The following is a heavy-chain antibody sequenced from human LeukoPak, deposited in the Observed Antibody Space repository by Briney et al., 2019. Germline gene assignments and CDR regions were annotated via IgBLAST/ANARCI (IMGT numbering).Heavy chain of an antibody. Sequence: PSETLSLTCTVSGGSVSTGSYYWSWIRQPPGKELEWIGCFYYSGSASYNPSLRSRVTISIDTSRNQFSLNQFSLRLSSVTAADTAVYYCARGGIQLPDYWGQGALVTVSS. CDR1: GGSVSTGSYY. CDR2: FYYSGSA. J-gene: IGHJ4*02. D-gene: IGHD1-26*01. CDR3: ARGGIQLPDY. V-gene: IGHV4-61*01.